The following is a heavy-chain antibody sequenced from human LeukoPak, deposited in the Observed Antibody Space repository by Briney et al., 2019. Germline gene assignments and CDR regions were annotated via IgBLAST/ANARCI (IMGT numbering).Heavy chain of an antibody. CDR2: IWYDGSNK. CDR3: ARGLTYSYDYSFDY. J-gene: IGHJ4*02. D-gene: IGHD5-18*01. Sequence: PGGSLRLSCAASGFTFSSYGMHWVRQAPGKGLEWVAVIWYDGSNKYYADSVKGRFTISRDNSKNTLYLQMNSLRAEDTAVYYCARGLTYSYDYSFDYWGQGTLVTVSS. CDR1: GFTFSSYG. V-gene: IGHV3-33*01.